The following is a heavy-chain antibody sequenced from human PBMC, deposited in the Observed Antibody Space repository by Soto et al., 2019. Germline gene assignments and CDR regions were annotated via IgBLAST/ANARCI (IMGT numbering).Heavy chain of an antibody. CDR3: ARLDVAAAGTT. D-gene: IGHD6-13*01. CDR1: GGSISSSSYY. V-gene: IGHV4-39*01. J-gene: IGHJ4*02. CDR2: IYYSGST. Sequence: PSETLSLTCTVSGGSISSSSYYWGWIRQPPGKGLEWIGSIYYSGSTYHNPSLKSRVTISVDTSKNQFSLKLSSVTAADTAVYYCARLDVAAAGTTWGQGTLVTVSS.